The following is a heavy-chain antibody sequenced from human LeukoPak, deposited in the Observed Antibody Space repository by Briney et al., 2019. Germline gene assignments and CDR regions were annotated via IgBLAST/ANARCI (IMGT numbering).Heavy chain of an antibody. V-gene: IGHV4-61*02. CDR2: IYTSGST. Sequence: SETLSLTCTVSGGSISSGSYYWSWIRQPAGKGLEWIGRIYTSGSTNYNPSLKSRVTISVDTSKNQFSLKLSSVTAADTAVYYCARESIAARPIYYWGQGTLVTVSS. CDR1: GGSISSGSYY. D-gene: IGHD6-6*01. J-gene: IGHJ4*02. CDR3: ARESIAARPIYY.